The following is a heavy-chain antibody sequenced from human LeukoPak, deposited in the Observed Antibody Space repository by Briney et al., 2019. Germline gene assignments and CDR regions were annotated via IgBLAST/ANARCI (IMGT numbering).Heavy chain of an antibody. Sequence: GASVKVSCKASGYTFTGYYMHWVRQAPGQGLEWMGWINPNSGGTNYAQKFQGRVTMTRDTSISTAYMELSRLRSDDTAVYYCARFLEVDYGGNFDVYWGQGTLVTVSS. CDR2: INPNSGGT. D-gene: IGHD4-23*01. CDR3: ARFLEVDYGGNFDVY. V-gene: IGHV1-2*02. CDR1: GYTFTGYY. J-gene: IGHJ4*02.